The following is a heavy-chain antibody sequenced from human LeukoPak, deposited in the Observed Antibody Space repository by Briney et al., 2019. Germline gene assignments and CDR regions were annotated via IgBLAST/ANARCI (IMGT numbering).Heavy chain of an antibody. CDR3: AREFSTGGPYGSGSQMVDY. J-gene: IGHJ4*02. D-gene: IGHD3-10*01. CDR1: GGSSSGYY. V-gene: IGHV4-34*01. Sequence: SETLSLTCAVYGGSSSGYYWSWIRQPPGKGLEWIGEINHSGSTNYNPSLKSRVTISVDTSKNQFSLKLSSVTAADTAVYHCAREFSTGGPYGSGSQMVDYWGQGTLVTVSS. CDR2: INHSGST.